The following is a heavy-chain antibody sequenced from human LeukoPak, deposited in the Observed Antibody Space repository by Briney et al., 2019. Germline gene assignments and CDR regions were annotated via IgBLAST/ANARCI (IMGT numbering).Heavy chain of an antibody. CDR2: ISSTSSTI. V-gene: IGHV3-48*02. Sequence: GGSLRLSCAGSGFTFSYYSMNWVRQAPGKGLEWVSYISSTSSTIYYTDSVKGRFTVSRDNAKNSLFLQMNSLRDEDTAMYYCARGRTDFDYWGQGTLVTVSS. CDR3: ARGRTDFDY. CDR1: GFTFSYYS. J-gene: IGHJ4*02.